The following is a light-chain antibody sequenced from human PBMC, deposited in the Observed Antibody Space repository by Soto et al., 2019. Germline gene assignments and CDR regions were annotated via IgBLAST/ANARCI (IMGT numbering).Light chain of an antibody. CDR2: DAY. Sequence: IVLTPSPGTLSLSPVERATLSCRASQSVSSYLAWYQQKPGQAPRLLIYDAYNRATGIPPRFSGSGSGTDFTLTISRLEPEDFAVYYCQQYGSSGTFGPGT. CDR1: QSVSSY. V-gene: IGKV3-20*01. CDR3: QQYGSSGT. J-gene: IGKJ3*01.